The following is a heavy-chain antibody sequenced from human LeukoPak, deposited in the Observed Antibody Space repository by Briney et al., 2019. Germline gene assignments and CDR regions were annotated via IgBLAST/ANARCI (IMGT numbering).Heavy chain of an antibody. V-gene: IGHV3-23*01. CDR3: AKRIAAAGTSRSYYFDY. Sequence: GGSLRLSCAASGFTFSSYAMSWVRQAPGKGLEWVSAISGSGGSTYYADSVKGRFTISRDNSENTLYLQMNSLRAEDTAVYYCAKRIAAAGTSRSYYFDYWGQGTLVTVSS. J-gene: IGHJ4*02. D-gene: IGHD6-13*01. CDR1: GFTFSSYA. CDR2: ISGSGGST.